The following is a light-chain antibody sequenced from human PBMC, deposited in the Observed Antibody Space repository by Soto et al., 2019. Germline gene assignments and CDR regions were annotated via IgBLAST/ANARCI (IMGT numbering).Light chain of an antibody. CDR3: SSYTTSSTVV. J-gene: IGLJ2*01. Sequence: QSVLTQPRSVSGSPGQSVTISCAGTSSDVGAYNWVSWYQQHPGKVPKLMIYEVSYRPSGVSNRFSGSKSGNAASLTISGLQAEDEADYYCSSYTTSSTVVFGGGTKLTVL. CDR2: EVS. V-gene: IGLV2-14*01. CDR1: SSDVGAYNW.